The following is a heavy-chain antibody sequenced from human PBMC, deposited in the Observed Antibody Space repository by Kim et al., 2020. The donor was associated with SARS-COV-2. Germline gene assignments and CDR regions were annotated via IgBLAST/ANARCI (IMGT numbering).Heavy chain of an antibody. J-gene: IGHJ4*02. CDR2: IYYSGSA. D-gene: IGHD3-22*01. CDR3: ARQPDFAYYGYYFDY. V-gene: IGHV4-39*01. Sequence: SETLSLTCTVSSGSISSSDYYWGWIRQPPGKGLEWIATIYYSGSAYYNPSLKSRVTISVDTPKNQISLKLSSVTATDTAVYYCARQPDFAYYGYYFDYWGQGTLVTVSS. CDR1: SGSISSSDYY.